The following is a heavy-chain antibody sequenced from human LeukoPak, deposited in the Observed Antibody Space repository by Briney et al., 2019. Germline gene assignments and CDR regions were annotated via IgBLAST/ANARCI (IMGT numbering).Heavy chain of an antibody. Sequence: GGSLRLSCEASGFTFSSYWMSWVRQAPGKGLEWVANINQDGSEKYYVDSVKGRFTISRDNAKNSLYLQMNSLRAEDTAVYYCARGVGVAAPNWFDPWAREPWSPSPQ. CDR1: GFTFSSYW. V-gene: IGHV3-7*01. CDR3: ARGVGVAAPNWFDP. J-gene: IGHJ5*02. CDR2: INQDGSEK. D-gene: IGHD6-13*01.